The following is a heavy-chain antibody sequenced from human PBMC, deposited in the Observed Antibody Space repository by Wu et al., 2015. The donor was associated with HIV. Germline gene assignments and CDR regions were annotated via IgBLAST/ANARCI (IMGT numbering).Heavy chain of an antibody. J-gene: IGHJ4*02. CDR2: TNLDSGNT. D-gene: IGHD3-22*01. CDR3: VRGALRFFATSGYSFDY. Sequence: QVQLVQSGAEVKKPGASVKVSCKTSGFSFITYDINWVRQAPGQGLEWMGWTNLDSGNTGYAQKFKDRVTFTWNTSISTSYLELSSLRSEDTAVYFCVRGALRFFATSGYSFDYWAREPLSPS. V-gene: IGHV1-8*03. CDR1: GFSFITYD.